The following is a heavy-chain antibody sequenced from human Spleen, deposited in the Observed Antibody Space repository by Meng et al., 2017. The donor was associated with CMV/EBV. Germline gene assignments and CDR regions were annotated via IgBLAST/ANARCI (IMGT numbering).Heavy chain of an antibody. CDR1: GFTFSDYY. CDR2: IKEDGSER. V-gene: IGHV3-7*01. Sequence: GGSLRLSCAASGFTFSDYYVTWIRQAPGKGLEWVANIKEDGSERYYVDSAKGRFTISRDNAKNSLYLQMNSLRADDTAVYYCARDAVVAPAALRTFYYYGMDVWGQGSTVTVSS. J-gene: IGHJ6*02. D-gene: IGHD2-2*02. CDR3: ARDAVVAPAALRTFYYYGMDV.